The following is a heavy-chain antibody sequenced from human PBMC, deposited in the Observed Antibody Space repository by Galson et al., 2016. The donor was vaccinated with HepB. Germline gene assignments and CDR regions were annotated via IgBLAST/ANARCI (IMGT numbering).Heavy chain of an antibody. CDR3: ARTKRYSSGYYYSDY. CDR1: GFSLSTGAMC. D-gene: IGHD3-22*01. CDR2: IDWDDDK. J-gene: IGHJ4*02. V-gene: IGHV2-70*11. Sequence: PALVKPTQTLTPTCTFSGFSLSTGAMCVSWIRQPPGKALEWLARIDWDDDKYYSTSLKTRLTISKDTSKNQVVLRMTNMDPVDTATYFCARTKRYSSGYYYSDYWGQGTLVSVSS.